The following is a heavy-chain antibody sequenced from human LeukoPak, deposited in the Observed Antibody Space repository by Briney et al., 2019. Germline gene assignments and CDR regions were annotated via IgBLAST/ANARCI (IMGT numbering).Heavy chain of an antibody. CDR2: IYYSGST. CDR3: ARDAVVPAAILGYYYYYMDV. V-gene: IGHV4-61*05. D-gene: IGHD2-2*01. J-gene: IGHJ6*03. CDR1: GASISGSGYY. Sequence: SETLSLTCAVSGASISGSGYYLGWIRQPPGKGLEWIGYIYYSGSTNYNPSLKSRVTISVDTSKNQFSLKLSSVTAADTAVYYCARDAVVPAAILGYYYYYMDVWGKGTTVTVSS.